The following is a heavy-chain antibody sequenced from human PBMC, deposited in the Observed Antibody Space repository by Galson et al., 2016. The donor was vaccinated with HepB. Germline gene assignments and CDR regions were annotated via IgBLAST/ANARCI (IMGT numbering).Heavy chain of an antibody. J-gene: IGHJ6*02. CDR2: IVPFFGTT. CDR3: ARGGFWSGYNYFGMDV. D-gene: IGHD3-3*01. CDR1: GVTLLSYA. Sequence: SCKASGVTLLSYAASWVRQAPGQGLEWMGGIVPFFGTTNYAQKFQGRVTITADESTNTAYMELSSLRSDDTAVYYCARGGFWSGYNYFGMDVWGQGTTVTVSS. V-gene: IGHV1-69*01.